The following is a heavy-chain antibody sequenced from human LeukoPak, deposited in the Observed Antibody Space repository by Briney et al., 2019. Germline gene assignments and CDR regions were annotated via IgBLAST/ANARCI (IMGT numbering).Heavy chain of an antibody. Sequence: PGGSLRLSCAASGFTFSSYSMNWARQAPGKGLEWVSSISSSSSYIYYADSVKGRFTISRDNAKNSLYLQMNSLRAEDTAVYYCARAKAPSITIIKGLWFDPWGQGTLVTVSS. J-gene: IGHJ5*02. V-gene: IGHV3-21*01. CDR1: GFTFSSYS. CDR2: ISSSSSYI. CDR3: ARAKAPSITIIKGLWFDP. D-gene: IGHD3-3*01.